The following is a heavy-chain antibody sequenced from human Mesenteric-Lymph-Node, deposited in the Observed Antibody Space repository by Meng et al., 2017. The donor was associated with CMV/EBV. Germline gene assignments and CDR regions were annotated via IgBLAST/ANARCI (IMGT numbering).Heavy chain of an antibody. CDR2: IKQDGSEK. CDR1: GFTFSSYW. D-gene: IGHD6-19*01. CDR3: ARDGGWYYYYGMDV. J-gene: IGHJ6*02. Sequence: GESLKISCAASGFTFSSYWMSWVRQAPGKGLEWVANIKQDGSEKYYVDSVKGRFTISRDNAKNSLYLQMNSLRAEDTAVYYCARDGGWYYYYGMDVWGQGTTVTVSS. V-gene: IGHV3-7*03.